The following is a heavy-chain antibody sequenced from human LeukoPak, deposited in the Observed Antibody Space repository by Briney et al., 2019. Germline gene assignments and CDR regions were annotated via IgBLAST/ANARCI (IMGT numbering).Heavy chain of an antibody. Sequence: GSSVKVSCKASGGTFSSYAISGVGQAPGQGLEWMGGIFPIFGTANYAQKFQGRVTITADESTSTAYMELSSLRSEDTAVYYCARRLWVRGAIFNYYYYMDVWGKGTTVTVSS. CDR1: GGTFSSYA. CDR2: IFPIFGTA. J-gene: IGHJ6*03. V-gene: IGHV1-69*01. D-gene: IGHD3-10*01. CDR3: ARRLWVRGAIFNYYYYMDV.